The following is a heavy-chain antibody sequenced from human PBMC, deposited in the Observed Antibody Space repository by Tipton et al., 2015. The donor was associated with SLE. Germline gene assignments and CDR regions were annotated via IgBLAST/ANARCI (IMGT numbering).Heavy chain of an antibody. J-gene: IGHJ4*02. CDR1: GGSISSYY. CDR3: ARPTVRGYFDY. Sequence: LRLSCTVSGGSISSYYWGWIRQPPGKGLEWIGSIYYSGSNQYNPSLKSRVTISVDTSKNQFSLKLSSVTAADTAVYYCARPTVRGYFDYWGQGTLVTVSS. V-gene: IGHV4-39*01. D-gene: IGHD1-26*01. CDR2: IYYSGSN.